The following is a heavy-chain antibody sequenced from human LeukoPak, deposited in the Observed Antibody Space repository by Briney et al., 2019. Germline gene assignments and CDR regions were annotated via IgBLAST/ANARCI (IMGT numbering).Heavy chain of an antibody. CDR1: GGSFSGYY. CDR3: ARRGTNYYGSGSCYKSAYYFDY. J-gene: IGHJ4*02. CDR2: INHSGST. D-gene: IGHD3-10*01. Sequence: SETLSLTCAVYGGSFSGYYWSWIRQPPGKGLEWIGEINHSGSTNYNPSLKSRVTISVDTSKNQFSLKLSSVTAADTAVYYCARRGTNYYGSGSCYKSAYYFDYWGQGTLVTVSS. V-gene: IGHV4-34*01.